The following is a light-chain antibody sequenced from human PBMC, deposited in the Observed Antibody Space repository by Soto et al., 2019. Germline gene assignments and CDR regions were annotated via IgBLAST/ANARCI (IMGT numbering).Light chain of an antibody. CDR1: SSDVGSYNL. CDR3: CSYAGSSTFSVL. CDR2: ESS. Sequence: QSALTQPASVSGSPGQSITISCTGISSDVGSYNLVSWYQQHPGKAPKLMIYESSKRPSGISNRFSGSKSGNTASLTISGLQAEDEADYYCCSYAGSSTFSVLFGGGTKLTVL. V-gene: IGLV2-23*03. J-gene: IGLJ2*01.